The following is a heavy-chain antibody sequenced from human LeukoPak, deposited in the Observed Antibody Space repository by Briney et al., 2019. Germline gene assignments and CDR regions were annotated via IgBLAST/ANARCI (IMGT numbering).Heavy chain of an antibody. D-gene: IGHD2/OR15-2a*01. Sequence: GGSLRLSCAASGFTFSSYSMNWVRQAPGKGLEWVSSISSSSSYIYYADPVKGRFTISRDNAKNSLYLQMNSLRAEDTAVYYCARSTLSAQAFDIWGQGTMDTVSS. V-gene: IGHV3-21*01. CDR2: ISSSSSYI. CDR1: GFTFSSYS. CDR3: ARSTLSAQAFDI. J-gene: IGHJ3*02.